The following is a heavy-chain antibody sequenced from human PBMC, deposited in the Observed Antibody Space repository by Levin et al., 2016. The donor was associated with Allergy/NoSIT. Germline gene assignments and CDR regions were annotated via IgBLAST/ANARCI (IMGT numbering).Heavy chain of an antibody. Sequence: SETLSLTCAVSGGSISSSNWWSWVRQPPGKGLEWIGEIYHSGSTNYNPSLKSRVTISVDKSKNQFSLKLSSVTAADTAVYYCASYYYDSSGYYLDAFDIWGQGTMVTVSS. CDR2: IYHSGST. CDR3: ASYYYDSSGYYLDAFDI. J-gene: IGHJ3*02. V-gene: IGHV4-4*02. CDR1: GGSISSSNW. D-gene: IGHD3-22*01.